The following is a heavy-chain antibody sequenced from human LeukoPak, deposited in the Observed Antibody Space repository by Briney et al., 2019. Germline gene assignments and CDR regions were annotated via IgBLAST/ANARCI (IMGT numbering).Heavy chain of an antibody. V-gene: IGHV3-53*01. D-gene: IGHD3-10*01. CDR2: IYSGGST. Sequence: GGSLRLSCAVSGFTVSHNFMSWVRQAPGKGLEWVSIIYSGGSTYYADSVKGRFTISRDNSKNTLYLQLNSLRAEDTAVYYCARGNPGGEFYWGQGTLVTVSS. CDR1: GFTVSHNF. CDR3: ARGNPGGEFY. J-gene: IGHJ4*02.